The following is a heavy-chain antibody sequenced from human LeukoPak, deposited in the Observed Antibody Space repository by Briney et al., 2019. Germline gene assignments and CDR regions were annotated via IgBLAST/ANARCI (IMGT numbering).Heavy chain of an antibody. D-gene: IGHD1-26*01. Sequence: PSETLSLTCAVSGGSILTTNWWSWVRQPPGKGLEWIGEVHLSGTSNYNPSLKSRVSMSIDKSKNQLSLKLTSVTAADTAMYYCARESGAFSPFGFWGQGTLVTVSP. V-gene: IGHV4-4*02. CDR2: VHLSGTS. CDR1: GGSILTTNW. J-gene: IGHJ4*02. CDR3: ARESGAFSPFGF.